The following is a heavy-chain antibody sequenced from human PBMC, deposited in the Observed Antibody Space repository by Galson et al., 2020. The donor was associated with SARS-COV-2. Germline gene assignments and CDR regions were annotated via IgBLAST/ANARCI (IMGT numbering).Heavy chain of an antibody. J-gene: IGHJ5*02. D-gene: IGHD3-3*01. CDR3: ARDGEVRTMLGVAAHPNWFDP. CDR1: GFTFSSYW. Sequence: GGSLRLSCAASGFTFSSYWMSWVRQAPGKGLEWVANIKQDGSEKYYVDSVKGRFTISRDNAKNSLYLQMNSLRAEDTAVYYCARDGEVRTMLGVAAHPNWFDPWGQGTLVTVSS. V-gene: IGHV3-7*03. CDR2: IKQDGSEK.